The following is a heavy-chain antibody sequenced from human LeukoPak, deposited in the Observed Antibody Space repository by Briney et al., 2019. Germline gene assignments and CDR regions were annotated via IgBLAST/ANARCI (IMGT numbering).Heavy chain of an antibody. D-gene: IGHD3-22*01. CDR3: ARAPKGYYDSSGYHDAFDI. V-gene: IGHV3-23*01. J-gene: IGHJ3*02. Sequence: GGSLRLSCAASGFTFSSYAMSWVRQAPGKGLEWVSAISGSDGTTYYADSVKGRFTISRDNSKYTLSLQMNSLRAEDTAVYYCARAPKGYYDSSGYHDAFDIWGQGTMVTVSS. CDR2: ISGSDGTT. CDR1: GFTFSSYA.